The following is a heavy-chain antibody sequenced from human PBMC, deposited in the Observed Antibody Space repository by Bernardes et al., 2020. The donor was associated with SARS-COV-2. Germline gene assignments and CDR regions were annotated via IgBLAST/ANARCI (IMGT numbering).Heavy chain of an antibody. CDR1: GYTFTDYY. J-gene: IGHJ5*02. Sequence: ASVKVSCKASGYTFTDYYIHWVRQAPGQGLEWMGWINPNSGATNFAREFQGRVSMTRDTSITTVYMEVNRLQSNDTAVYYCARDLLDPWGQGTLVTVSS. CDR3: ARDLLDP. CDR2: INPNSGAT. V-gene: IGHV1-2*02.